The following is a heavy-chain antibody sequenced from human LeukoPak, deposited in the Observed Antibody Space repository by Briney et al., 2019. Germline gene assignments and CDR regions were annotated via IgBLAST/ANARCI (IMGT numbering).Heavy chain of an antibody. CDR2: ISWNSGSI. Sequence: PGGSLRLSCAASGFTFDDYAMHWVRQAPGKGLEWVSGISWNSGSIGYADSVKGRFTISRDNAKNSLYLQMNSLRAEDMALYYCATDMAAGQYCSSTSCYTFDYWGQGTLVTVSS. J-gene: IGHJ4*02. CDR3: ATDMAAGQYCSSTSCYTFDY. D-gene: IGHD2-2*02. CDR1: GFTFDDYA. V-gene: IGHV3-9*03.